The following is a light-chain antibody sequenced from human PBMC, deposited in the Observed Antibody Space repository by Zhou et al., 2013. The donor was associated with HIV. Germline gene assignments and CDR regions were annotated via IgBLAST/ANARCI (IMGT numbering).Light chain of an antibody. CDR2: KAS. CDR3: QQYHIYPVT. CDR1: QSISSW. J-gene: IGKJ5*01. Sequence: DIQMTQSPSTLSASXGDRVTITCRASQSISSWLAWYQQKPGQAPKVLIYKASNLESWVPSRFSGSGSGTEFTLTISSLQPDDFAAFYCQQYHIYPVTFGPGTRLQI. V-gene: IGKV1-5*03.